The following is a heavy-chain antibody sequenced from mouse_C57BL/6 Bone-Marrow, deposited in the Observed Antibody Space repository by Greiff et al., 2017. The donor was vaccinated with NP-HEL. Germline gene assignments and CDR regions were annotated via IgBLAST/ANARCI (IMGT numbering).Heavy chain of an antibody. CDR1: GYSFTDYN. CDR2: INPNYGTT. CDR3: ARKEYGSSYDWCFDV. Sequence: VQLQQSGPELVKPGASVKISCKASGYSFTDYNMNWVKQSNGKSLEWIGVINPNYGTTSYNQKFKGKATLTVDQSSSTAYMQLNSLTSEDSAVYYWARKEYGSSYDWCFDVWGTGTTVTVSS. V-gene: IGHV1-39*01. J-gene: IGHJ1*03. D-gene: IGHD1-1*01.